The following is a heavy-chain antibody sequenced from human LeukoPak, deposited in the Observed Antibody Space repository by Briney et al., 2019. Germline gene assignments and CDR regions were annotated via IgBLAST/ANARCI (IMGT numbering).Heavy chain of an antibody. J-gene: IGHJ4*02. V-gene: IGHV3-21*01. Sequence: GGSLRLSCAASGFTFSSYSMNWVRKAPGKGLEWVSSISSSSSYIYYADSVKGRFTISRDNAKNSLYLQMDSLRPEDTAVYYCARGMGMAVAERFYYDYWGQGTLVTVSS. CDR1: GFTFSSYS. D-gene: IGHD6-19*01. CDR3: ARGMGMAVAERFYYDY. CDR2: ISSSSSYI.